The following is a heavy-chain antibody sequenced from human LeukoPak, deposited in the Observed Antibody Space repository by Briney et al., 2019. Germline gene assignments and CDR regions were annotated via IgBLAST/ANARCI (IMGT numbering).Heavy chain of an antibody. V-gene: IGHV3-23*01. D-gene: IGHD1-14*01. CDR3: HCRAGNQGS. Sequence: PGGSLRLSCAASGFTFSSYAMSWVRQAPGKGLEWVPAISGSGGTTYYADSVKGRFTISRDNSKNTLYLQMNSLRAEDTAVYYCHCRAGNQGSWGQGTLVTVSS. J-gene: IGHJ5*02. CDR1: GFTFSSYA. CDR2: ISGSGGTT.